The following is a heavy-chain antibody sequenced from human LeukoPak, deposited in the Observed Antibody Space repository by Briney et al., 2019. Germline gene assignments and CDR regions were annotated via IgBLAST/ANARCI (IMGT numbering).Heavy chain of an antibody. CDR1: GGSISSSSYY. D-gene: IGHD2-2*01. V-gene: IGHV4-39*07. CDR3: ARVIVVVPAAANYYYYMDV. Sequence: SETLSLTCTVSGGSISSSSYYWGWIRQPPGKGLEWIGSIYYSGSTYYNPSLKSRVTISVDTSKNQFSLKLSSVTAADTAVYYCARVIVVVPAAANYYYYMDVWGKGTTVTVSS. J-gene: IGHJ6*03. CDR2: IYYSGST.